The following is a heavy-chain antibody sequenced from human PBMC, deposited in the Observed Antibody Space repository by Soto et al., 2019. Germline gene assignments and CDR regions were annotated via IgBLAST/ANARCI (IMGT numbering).Heavy chain of an antibody. CDR2: IFYSGTT. CDR1: GDSISSADYY. V-gene: IGHV4-30-4*01. CDR3: ARDLWVEPELYYYGMDV. D-gene: IGHD1-1*01. J-gene: IGHJ6*02. Sequence: SETLSLTCSVSGDSISSADYYWSWIRQTPGKGLEWIGHIFYSGTTYYNPSLKSRLTISVDTSKNHFSLRLTSVTAADTAVYYCARDLWVEPELYYYGMDVWGQGTTVTVSS.